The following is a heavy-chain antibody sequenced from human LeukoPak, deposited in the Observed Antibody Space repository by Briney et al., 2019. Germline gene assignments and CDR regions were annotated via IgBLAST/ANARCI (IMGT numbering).Heavy chain of an antibody. J-gene: IGHJ4*02. V-gene: IGHV3-9*03. CDR2: ISWNSGNI. D-gene: IGHD2-21*02. CDR3: AKDTGREVTANFDY. Sequence: GGSLSLSCAASGFTFGDYAMHWVRQAAGKGLEWVSSISWNSGNIGYADSVKGRFTISRDNAKNSLYLQMNSLRSEDMAFYYCAKDTGREVTANFDYWGQGTLVTVSS. CDR1: GFTFGDYA.